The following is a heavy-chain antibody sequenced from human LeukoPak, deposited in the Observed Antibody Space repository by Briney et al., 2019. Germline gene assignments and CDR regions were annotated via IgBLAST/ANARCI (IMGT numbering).Heavy chain of an antibody. V-gene: IGHV4-59*08. CDR1: GGSLSSYY. J-gene: IGHJ4*02. D-gene: IGHD3-22*01. Sequence: SETPSLTCTVSGGSLSSYYWSWIREPPGKGLGWIGYIYYSGSTNYNPSLKSRVTISVDTSKNQFSLKLSSVTAEDTAVYYCARGVNYYDSSGSYYFDYWGQGTLVTVSS. CDR2: IYYSGST. CDR3: ARGVNYYDSSGSYYFDY.